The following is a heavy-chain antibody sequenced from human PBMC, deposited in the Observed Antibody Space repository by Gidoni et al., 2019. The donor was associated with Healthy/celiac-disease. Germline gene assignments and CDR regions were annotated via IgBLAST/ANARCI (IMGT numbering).Heavy chain of an antibody. J-gene: IGHJ1*01. CDR1: GGPFSSYA. D-gene: IGHD2-15*01. Sequence: QMQLVPSGPEVKKPGSSVKFSCQASGGPFSSYAISWVRQAPGQGLEWMGRIIPILGIANDAQKFQGRVTITADKSTSTAYMELSSLRSEDTAVYYCARQSTYCSGGSCYPEYFQHWGQGTLVTVSS. CDR3: ARQSTYCSGGSCYPEYFQH. CDR2: IIPILGIA. V-gene: IGHV1-69*09.